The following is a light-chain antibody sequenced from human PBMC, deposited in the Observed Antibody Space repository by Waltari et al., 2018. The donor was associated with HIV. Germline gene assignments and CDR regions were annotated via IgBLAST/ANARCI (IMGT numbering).Light chain of an antibody. CDR2: EDN. CDR1: SGSVAANF. Sequence: NFMLTQPHSVSASPGETVTISCTHSSGSVAANFVQWFPQRPGSSPTTVIYEDNERPPGVPDRFSGSIDSSSSSASFTAFLTISGLKTEDEAVYYCQSYDSDSLVFGGGTRLTVL. V-gene: IGLV6-57*01. CDR3: QSYDSDSLV. J-gene: IGLJ3*02.